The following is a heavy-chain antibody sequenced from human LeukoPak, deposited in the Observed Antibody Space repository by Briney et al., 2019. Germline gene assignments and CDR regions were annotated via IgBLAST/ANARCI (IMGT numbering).Heavy chain of an antibody. CDR3: ARDSAQALYYYDSGGYYYFGY. CDR2: INPNSGGT. CDR1: GYTLTGYY. J-gene: IGHJ4*02. Sequence: ASVKVSCKASGYTLTGYYLHWVRQAPGQGLEWMGWINPNSGGTNYAQKFQGRVTMTRDTSISTAYMELSRLRSDDTAVYYCARDSAQALYYYDSGGYYYFGYWGQGTLVTVSS. D-gene: IGHD3-22*01. V-gene: IGHV1-2*02.